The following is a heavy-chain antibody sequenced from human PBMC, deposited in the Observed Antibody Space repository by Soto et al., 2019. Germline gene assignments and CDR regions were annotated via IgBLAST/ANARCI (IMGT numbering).Heavy chain of an antibody. Sequence: GGSLRLSCATSGFTFSNYGIHWVRQVPGKGLEWVAVKWFFASGGNEYYADSVKGRFAISRDNAKNSLYLQMNSLRAEDTAVYYCARGPDYSKNGYWGQGTLVTVSS. V-gene: IGHV3-33*01. J-gene: IGHJ4*02. CDR1: GFTFSNYG. D-gene: IGHD4-4*01. CDR2: KWFFASGGNE. CDR3: ARGPDYSKNGY.